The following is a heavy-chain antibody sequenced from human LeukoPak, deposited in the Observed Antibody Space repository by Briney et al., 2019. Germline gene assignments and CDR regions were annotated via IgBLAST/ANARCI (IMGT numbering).Heavy chain of an antibody. V-gene: IGHV3-23*01. D-gene: IGHD3-22*01. CDR3: AKAKGYYDSSGFDY. Sequence: GGSLRLSCAASGFTFSSYAMSWVRQAPGKGLEWVSAISGSGGSTYYADSAKGRFTISRDNSKNTLYLQMNSLRAEDTAVYYCAKAKGYYDSSGFDYWGQGTLVTVSS. J-gene: IGHJ4*02. CDR2: ISGSGGST. CDR1: GFTFSSYA.